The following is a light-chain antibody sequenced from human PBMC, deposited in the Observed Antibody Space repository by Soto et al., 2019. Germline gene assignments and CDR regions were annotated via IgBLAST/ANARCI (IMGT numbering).Light chain of an antibody. CDR1: SSNIGAGYD. CDR2: GNR. V-gene: IGLV1-40*01. Sequence: QSVLTQPPSVSGAPGQRVTISCTGSSSNIGAGYDVHWYQQLPGTAPKLLIYGNRNRPSGIPDRFSGTSASLAITGLQAEDEADYYCQSYDNSLSGVVFGGGTKLTVL. J-gene: IGLJ2*01. CDR3: QSYDNSLSGVV.